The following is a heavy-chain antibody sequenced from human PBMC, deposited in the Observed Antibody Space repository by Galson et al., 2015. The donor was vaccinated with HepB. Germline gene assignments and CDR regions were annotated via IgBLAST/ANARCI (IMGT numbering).Heavy chain of an antibody. CDR2: IIPIFGTA. V-gene: IGHV1-69*01. CDR1: GGTFSSYA. CDR3: ARLVVVTATTDYYGMDV. J-gene: IGHJ6*02. D-gene: IGHD2-21*02. Sequence: QSGAEVKKPGESLKISCKASGGTFSSYAISWVRQAPGQGLEWMGGIIPIFGTANYAQKFQGRVTITADESTSTAYMELSSLRSEDTAVYYCARLVVVTATTDYYGMDVWGQGTTVTVSS.